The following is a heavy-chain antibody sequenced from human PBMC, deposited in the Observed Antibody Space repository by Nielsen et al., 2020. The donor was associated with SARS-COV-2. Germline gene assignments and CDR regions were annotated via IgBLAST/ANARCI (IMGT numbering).Heavy chain of an antibody. D-gene: IGHD2-15*01. V-gene: IGHV3-7*01. Sequence: GGSLRLSCAASGFTFSNDWMSWVRQAPGKGLEWVANIKKDGSEKWYVDSVKGRFTISRDNVKNSLFLHMNSLGAEDTAVYYCVREWGYWGPGTLVTVSS. J-gene: IGHJ4*02. CDR1: GFTFSNDW. CDR3: VREWGY. CDR2: IKKDGSEK.